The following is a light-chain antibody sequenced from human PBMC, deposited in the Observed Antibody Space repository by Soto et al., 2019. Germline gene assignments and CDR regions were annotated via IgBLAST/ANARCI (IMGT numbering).Light chain of an antibody. CDR2: DAS. J-gene: IGKJ4*01. CDR3: QQYGSSPPRLT. V-gene: IGKV3-11*01. CDR1: QSVRNY. Sequence: EIVLSQSPATLSLSTGETATLSCRASQSVRNYLAWYQQKPGQAPRLLIFDASQRATGIPARFRGSGSGTDFTLSISSLEPEDFAVYYCQQYGSSPPRLTFGGGTNVDI.